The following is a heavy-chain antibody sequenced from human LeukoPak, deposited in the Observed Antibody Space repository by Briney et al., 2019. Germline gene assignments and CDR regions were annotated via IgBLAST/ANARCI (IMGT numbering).Heavy chain of an antibody. CDR2: ISGSGGST. CDR3: AVGDYYCCVY. D-gene: IGHD2-21*02. J-gene: IGHJ4*02. Sequence: PGGSLRLSCAASGFTFSSYGMSWVRQAPGKGLEWVSAISGSGGSTYYADSVKGRFTISRDNSKNTLYLQMNSLRAEDTAVYYCAVGDYYCCVYWGQGTLVTVSS. CDR1: GFTFSSYG. V-gene: IGHV3-23*01.